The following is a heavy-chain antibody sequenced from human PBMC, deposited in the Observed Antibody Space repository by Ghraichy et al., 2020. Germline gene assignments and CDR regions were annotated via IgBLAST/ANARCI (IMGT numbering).Heavy chain of an antibody. V-gene: IGHV4-59*01. Sequence: ESLNISCTVSGGSISSYYWSWIRQPPGKGLEWIGYTYYSGSTNYNPSLKSRVTISVDTSKNQFSLKLSSVTAADTAVYYCARSGWYENWFDPWGQGTLVTVSS. J-gene: IGHJ5*02. CDR1: GGSISSYY. D-gene: IGHD6-19*01. CDR2: TYYSGST. CDR3: ARSGWYENWFDP.